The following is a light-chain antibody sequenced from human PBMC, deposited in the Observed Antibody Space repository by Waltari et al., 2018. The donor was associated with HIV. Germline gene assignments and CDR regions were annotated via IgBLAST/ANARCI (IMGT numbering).Light chain of an antibody. CDR2: QDT. V-gene: IGLV3-1*01. J-gene: IGLJ2*01. Sequence: SYELTQPPAVSVSPGQTASISCSGNELRDKYVCWYQQKPGQSPVVISYQDTRRPSGIPERFSGSTSGNTATLTISGTQIMDEADYYCQVWDSTTAIFGGGTKLTVL. CDR3: QVWDSTTAI. CDR1: ELRDKY.